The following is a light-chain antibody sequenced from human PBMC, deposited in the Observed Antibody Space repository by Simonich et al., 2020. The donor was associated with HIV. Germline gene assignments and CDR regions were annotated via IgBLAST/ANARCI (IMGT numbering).Light chain of an antibody. CDR2: KAS. CDR1: QSISSL. Sequence: IQITQSPSTLSASVGDRVTITCRASQSISSLLAWYRQKTGKATKLLIYKASRLESWVPSRFSGSGSGTEFTRTISSLQPDDFATYYCQQYKSYPFTFGPGTKVDIK. J-gene: IGKJ3*01. V-gene: IGKV1-5*03. CDR3: QQYKSYPFT.